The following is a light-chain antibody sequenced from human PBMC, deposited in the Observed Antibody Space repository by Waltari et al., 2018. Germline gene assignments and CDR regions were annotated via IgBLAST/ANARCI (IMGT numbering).Light chain of an antibody. CDR1: SSDSVVYDF. Sequence: QSALTQPASVSGSPGQSVTISCTGTSSDSVVYDFFSWYQQHPGKAPKLIIFDVTTRPSGVSNRFSGSKSGSTASLTISGLQAEDEADYFCSSYPRTGTWLFGGGTKLTVL. V-gene: IGLV2-14*03. CDR3: SSYPRTGTWL. CDR2: DVT. J-gene: IGLJ3*02.